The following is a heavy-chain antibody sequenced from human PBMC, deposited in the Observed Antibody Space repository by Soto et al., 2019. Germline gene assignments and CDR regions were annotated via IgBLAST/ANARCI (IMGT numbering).Heavy chain of an antibody. Sequence: EVQLVESGGGLVQPGGSLRLSCAASGFIVSSYHMSWVRQAPGKGLEWVSIIYSAGSADFADSVKGRFTISRDNSKNTLYLQMSSLRAEDTAVYYCTRVYSSSYHYFDYWGQGTLVTVSS. CDR2: IYSAGSA. CDR1: GFIVSSYH. CDR3: TRVYSSSYHYFDY. J-gene: IGHJ4*02. D-gene: IGHD6-13*01. V-gene: IGHV3-66*01.